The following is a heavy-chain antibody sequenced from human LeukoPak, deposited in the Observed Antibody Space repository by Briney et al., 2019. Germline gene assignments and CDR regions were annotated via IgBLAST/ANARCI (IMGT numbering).Heavy chain of an antibody. CDR1: GFTFSDYY. J-gene: IGHJ6*02. CDR3: ALGTINKDYYFGMDV. Sequence: GGSLRLSCAASGFTFSDYYMTWLRQAPGKGLEWLSYISNRGDTVFYADSVKGRFTVSRDNVKRSLYLQIETLRDDDTAVYHCALGTINKDYYFGMDVWGQGTTVTVSS. D-gene: IGHD2-8*01. V-gene: IGHV3-11*01. CDR2: ISNRGDTV.